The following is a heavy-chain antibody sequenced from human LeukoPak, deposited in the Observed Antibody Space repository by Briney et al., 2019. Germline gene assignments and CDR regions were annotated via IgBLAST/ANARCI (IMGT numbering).Heavy chain of an antibody. CDR2: IIPIFGTA. CDR1: GGTFSSYA. Sequence: SVKVSCKASGGTFSSYAISWVRQAPGQGLEWMGGIIPIFGTANYAQKFQGRVTITTDESTSTAYMELSSLRSEDTAVYYCARDRLEKGAFDIWGQGTMVIVSS. V-gene: IGHV1-69*05. D-gene: IGHD6-6*01. J-gene: IGHJ3*02. CDR3: ARDRLEKGAFDI.